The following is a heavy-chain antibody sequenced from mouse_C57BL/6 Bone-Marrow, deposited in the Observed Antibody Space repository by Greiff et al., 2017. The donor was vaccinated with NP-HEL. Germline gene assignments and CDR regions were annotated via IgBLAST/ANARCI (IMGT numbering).Heavy chain of an antibody. V-gene: IGHV5-9-1*02. D-gene: IGHD2-3*01. CDR2: ISSGGDYI. J-gene: IGHJ3*01. Sequence: EVQLVESGEGLVKPGGSLKLSCAASGFTFSSYAMSWVRQTPEKRLEWVAYISSGGDYIYYADTVKGRFTLSRDNARNTLYMQMSSLKSEDTAMYYCTREDDGNSFAYWGQGTLVTVSA. CDR1: GFTFSSYA. CDR3: TREDDGNSFAY.